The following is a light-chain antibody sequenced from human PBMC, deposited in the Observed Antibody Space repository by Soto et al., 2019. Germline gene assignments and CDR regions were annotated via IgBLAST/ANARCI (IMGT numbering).Light chain of an antibody. Sequence: DIQMTQSPSTLSGSVGDRVTITCRASQTISSWLAWYQQKPGKAPKLLIYKASTLKSGVPSRFSGSGSGTEFTLTNSSLQPDDFATYYCQQYNSYSEAFGQGTKVELK. CDR1: QTISSW. J-gene: IGKJ1*01. V-gene: IGKV1-5*03. CDR3: QQYNSYSEA. CDR2: KAS.